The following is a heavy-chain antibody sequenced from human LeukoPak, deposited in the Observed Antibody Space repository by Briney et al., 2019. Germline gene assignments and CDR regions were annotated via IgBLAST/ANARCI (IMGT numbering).Heavy chain of an antibody. CDR2: IKQDGSEK. V-gene: IGHV3-7*01. CDR3: ARDWDSSGYYLNSFDY. D-gene: IGHD3-22*01. Sequence: GGSLRLSCAASGFTFSSYWMSWVRQAPGKGLEWVANIKQDGSEKYYVDSVKGRFTISRDNAKNSLYLQMNSLRAEDTAVYYCARDWDSSGYYLNSFDYWGQGTLVTVSS. CDR1: GFTFSSYW. J-gene: IGHJ4*02.